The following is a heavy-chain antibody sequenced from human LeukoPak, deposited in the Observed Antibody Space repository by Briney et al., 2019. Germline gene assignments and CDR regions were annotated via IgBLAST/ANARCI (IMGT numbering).Heavy chain of an antibody. D-gene: IGHD3-22*01. Sequence: SGGSLRLSCAASGFTFSSYAMSWVRQAPGKGLEWVSAISGSGGSTYYADSVKGRFTISRDNSKNTLYLQMNSLRAEDTAVYYCAKGDSSGYYYPSSDAFDIWGQGTMVTVSS. V-gene: IGHV3-23*01. CDR1: GFTFSSYA. CDR2: ISGSGGST. J-gene: IGHJ3*02. CDR3: AKGDSSGYYYPSSDAFDI.